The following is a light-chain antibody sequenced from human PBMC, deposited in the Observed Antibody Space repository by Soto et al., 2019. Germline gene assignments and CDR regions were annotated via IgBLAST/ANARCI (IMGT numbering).Light chain of an antibody. V-gene: IGKV3-20*01. CDR2: GAS. CDR3: QQYGDSVYT. J-gene: IGKJ2*01. Sequence: EIVLTQSPGTLSLSPGERATLSCRASQVIYSNYLAWYQQKPGQAPRLLIYGASSRAMGIPDRFSGSGSGTDFTLTISRLEPEDFVEYYCQQYGDSVYTFGQGTNLEI. CDR1: QVIYSNY.